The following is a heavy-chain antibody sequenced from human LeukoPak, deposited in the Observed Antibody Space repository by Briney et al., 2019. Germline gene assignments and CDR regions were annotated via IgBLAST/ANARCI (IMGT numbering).Heavy chain of an antibody. CDR1: GFTVNDHA. CDR2: ISHRGDDT. CDR3: ERAPYNSGSRNWFDP. J-gene: IGHJ5*02. V-gene: IGHV3-23*01. D-gene: IGHD3-10*01. Sequence: GGSLRLSCAASGFTVNDHAMSWVRQAPGKGLEWVSSISHRGDDTYYADSVKGRIIVSRENSQNTDYLQMHRLGSEDTAVYHCERAPYNSGSRNWFDPWGQGTLVTVSS.